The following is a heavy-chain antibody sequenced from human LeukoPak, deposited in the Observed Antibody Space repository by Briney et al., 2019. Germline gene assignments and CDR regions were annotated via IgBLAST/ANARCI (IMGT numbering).Heavy chain of an antibody. V-gene: IGHV4-59*01. Sequence: SETLSLTCTVSGGSISSYYRSWIRQPPGKGLEWIGYIYYSGSTNYNPSLKSRVTISVDTSKNQFSLKLSSVTAADTAVYYCARVNTLGIAAAGTWFDYWGQGTLVTVSS. CDR1: GGSISSYY. CDR2: IYYSGST. CDR3: ARVNTLGIAAAGTWFDY. J-gene: IGHJ4*02. D-gene: IGHD6-13*01.